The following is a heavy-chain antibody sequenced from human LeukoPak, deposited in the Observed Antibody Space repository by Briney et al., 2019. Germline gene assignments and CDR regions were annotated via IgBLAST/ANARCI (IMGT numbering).Heavy chain of an antibody. CDR3: ARGVSSGWYSEDYFDY. V-gene: IGHV4-39*07. D-gene: IGHD6-19*01. CDR2: IYYSGST. J-gene: IGHJ4*02. CDR1: GGSISSSSYY. Sequence: TSETLSLTCTVSGGSISSSSYYWGWIRQPPGKGLEWIGSIYYSGSTYYNPSLKSRVTISVDTSKNQFSLKLSSVTAADTAVYYCARGVSSGWYSEDYFDYWGQGTLVTVSS.